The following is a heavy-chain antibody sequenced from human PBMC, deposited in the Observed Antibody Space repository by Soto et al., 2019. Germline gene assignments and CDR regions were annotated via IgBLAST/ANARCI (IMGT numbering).Heavy chain of an antibody. D-gene: IGHD6-19*01. CDR1: GYTFTSYG. J-gene: IGHJ4*02. CDR2: TSAYMVT. V-gene: IGHV1-18*01. CDR3: ARDSSGRAIFDS. Sequence: QVQLVQSGGEVKKPGASVKVSCRASGYTFTSYGISWVRQAPGQGLEWLGWTSAYMVTNYAQKFQGRITMTIDTSTSTAYMELRSLRFDDTAVYYCARDSSGRAIFDSWGQGTLVTVSS.